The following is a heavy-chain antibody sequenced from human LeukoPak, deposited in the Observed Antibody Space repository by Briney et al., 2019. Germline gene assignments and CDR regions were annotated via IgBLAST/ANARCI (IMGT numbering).Heavy chain of an antibody. V-gene: IGHV3-30*18. Sequence: GGSLRLSCAASGFTVSSNYMSWVRQAPGKGLEWVAVISNDGSDKYYVDSVKGRFTISRDNSKNTLYLQMNSLRTEDTAVYYCAKERGPRSAFDYWGQGTLVSVSS. CDR3: AKERGPRSAFDY. CDR1: GFTVSSNY. J-gene: IGHJ4*02. CDR2: ISNDGSDK.